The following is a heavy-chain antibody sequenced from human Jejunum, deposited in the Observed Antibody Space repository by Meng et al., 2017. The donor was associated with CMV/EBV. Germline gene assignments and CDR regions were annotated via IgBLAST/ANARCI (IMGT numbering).Heavy chain of an antibody. D-gene: IGHD3-16*01. CDR1: GFTFSSYA. CDR3: ARDRLGDLGDWYFDL. V-gene: IGHV3-23*01. Sequence: GFTFSSYAMSWVRQAPGKGLEWVAGLSGSGRNTYYAGSVQGRFTLSRDNFKNTLYLQVNSLRGEASAVYHCARDRLGDLGDWYFDLWGPGTLVTVSS. J-gene: IGHJ2*01. CDR2: LSGSGRNT.